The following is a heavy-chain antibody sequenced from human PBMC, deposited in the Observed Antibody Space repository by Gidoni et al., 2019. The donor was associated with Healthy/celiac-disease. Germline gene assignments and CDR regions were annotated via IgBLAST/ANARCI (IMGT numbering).Heavy chain of an antibody. CDR3: ARDDSSSWYGDNWFDP. J-gene: IGHJ5*02. CDR2: IWYDGSNK. D-gene: IGHD6-13*01. Sequence: QEQLVESGGGGGQPGRSLRPTWEAAGCTVSSDGMHWVRQAPGKGLEGVSVIWYDGSNKYYADSVKGRFTISRDNSKNTLYLQMNSLRAEDTAVYYCARDDSSSWYGDNWFDPWGQGTLVTVSS. CDR1: GCTVSSDG. V-gene: IGHV3-33*01.